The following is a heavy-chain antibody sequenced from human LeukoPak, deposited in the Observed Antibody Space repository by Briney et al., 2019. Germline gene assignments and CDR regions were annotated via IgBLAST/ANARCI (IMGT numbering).Heavy chain of an antibody. D-gene: IGHD3-10*01. CDR3: AKRTYYYGSGTYANGMDV. CDR2: ISYDGSNK. Sequence: GGSLRLSCAASGFTFSKYGMHWVRQAPGKGLEWVAVISYDGSNKYYADSVKGRFTISRDNSKNTLYLQMNSLRAEDTAVYYCAKRTYYYGSGTYANGMDVWDQGTTVTVSS. J-gene: IGHJ6*02. CDR1: GFTFSKYG. V-gene: IGHV3-30*18.